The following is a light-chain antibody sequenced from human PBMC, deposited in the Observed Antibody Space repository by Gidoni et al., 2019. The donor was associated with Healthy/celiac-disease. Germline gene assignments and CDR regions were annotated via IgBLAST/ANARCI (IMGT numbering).Light chain of an antibody. J-gene: IGKJ4*01. CDR1: QSVLYSSNNKNY. CDR3: QQYYSTPRGT. V-gene: IGKV4-1*01. CDR2: WAS. Sequence: DIVMTQSPDSLAVSLGERATINCKSSQSVLYSSNNKNYLAWYQQKPGQPPKLRIYWASTRESGVPDRFSGSGCGTDFTLTISSLQAEDVAVYYCQQYYSTPRGTFGGGTKVEIK.